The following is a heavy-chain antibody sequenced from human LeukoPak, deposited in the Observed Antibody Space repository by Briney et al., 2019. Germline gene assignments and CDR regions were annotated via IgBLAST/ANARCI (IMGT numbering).Heavy chain of an antibody. CDR3: TKAPVWNYYYGLDV. Sequence: GGSLRLSCAASGLTASHNVNNAMSWVRHAPGKGLEWVSGITTSGSTYYADSVKGRFTISRENSNNTLYLHMDSMRAEDTAVYYCTKAPVWNYYYGLDVWGQGTTVTVSS. J-gene: IGHJ6*02. D-gene: IGHD2-21*01. V-gene: IGHV3-23*01. CDR1: GLTASHNV. CDR2: ITTSGST.